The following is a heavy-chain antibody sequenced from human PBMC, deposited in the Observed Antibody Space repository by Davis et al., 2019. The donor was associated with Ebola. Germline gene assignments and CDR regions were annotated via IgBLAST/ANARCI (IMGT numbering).Heavy chain of an antibody. V-gene: IGHV1-46*01. J-gene: IGHJ4*02. CDR1: GYTFTSYY. Sequence: ASVKVSCKASGYTFTSYYMHWVRQAPGQGLEWMGIINPSGGSTSYAQKFQGRVTMTRDTSTSTVYMELSSLRSEDTAVYYCARGGSIYCSSTSCYKSLLDYWGQGTLVTVSS. D-gene: IGHD2-2*01. CDR3: ARGGSIYCSSTSCYKSLLDY. CDR2: INPSGGST.